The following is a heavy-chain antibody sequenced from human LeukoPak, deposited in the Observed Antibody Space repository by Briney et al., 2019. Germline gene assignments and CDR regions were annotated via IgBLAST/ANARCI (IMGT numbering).Heavy chain of an antibody. CDR3: ARDPGLVGATKEHYYYGMDV. V-gene: IGHV3-33*01. Sequence: GRSLRLSCAASGFTFSSYGMHWVRQAPGKGLEWVAVIWYDGSNKYYADSVKGRFTISRDNSKNTLYLQMNSLRAEDTAVYYCARDPGLVGATKEHYYYGMDVWGQGTTVTVSS. CDR2: IWYDGSNK. D-gene: IGHD1-26*01. J-gene: IGHJ6*02. CDR1: GFTFSSYG.